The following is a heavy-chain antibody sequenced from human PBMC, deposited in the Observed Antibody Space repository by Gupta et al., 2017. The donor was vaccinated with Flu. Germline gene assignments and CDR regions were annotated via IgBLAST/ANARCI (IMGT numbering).Heavy chain of an antibody. J-gene: IGHJ4*02. CDR1: GFTFNTYD. Sequence: AASGFTFNTYDMNWVRQAPGKGLEWVSFISSGSVVYYPDSMKGRFIISRDNAKNSLYLQMNSLRVDDTAIYYCARGHWDSWGQGTLVTVSS. V-gene: IGHV3-48*03. CDR2: ISSGSVV. CDR3: ARGHWDS.